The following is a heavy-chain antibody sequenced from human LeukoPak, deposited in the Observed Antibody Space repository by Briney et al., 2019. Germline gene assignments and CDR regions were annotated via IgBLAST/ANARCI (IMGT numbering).Heavy chain of an antibody. CDR1: GFTFNSYA. CDR2: LSGSGGST. V-gene: IGHV3-23*01. Sequence: GGSLRLSCAASGFTFNSYAMSWVRQAPGKGLEWVPGLSGSGGSTYYADSVKGRFTISRDNSNNTVYLQMNSLRAEDSAVYYCAKGSGYSPVDAFDIWGQGTMVTVSS. CDR3: AKGSGYSPVDAFDI. D-gene: IGHD5-18*01. J-gene: IGHJ3*02.